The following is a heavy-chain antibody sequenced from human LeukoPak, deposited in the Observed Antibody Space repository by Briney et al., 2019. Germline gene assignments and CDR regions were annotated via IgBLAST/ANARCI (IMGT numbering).Heavy chain of an antibody. CDR3: AFDYYDSSGYYYVPYFQH. J-gene: IGHJ1*01. V-gene: IGHV3-43*02. CDR1: GFTFDDYA. Sequence: GGSLRLSCAASGFTFDDYAMHWVRQAPGKGLEWVSLISGDGGSTYYADSVKGRFTISRDNSKNSLYLQMNSLRTEDTALYYCAFDYYDSSGYYYVPYFQHWGQGTLVTVSP. CDR2: ISGDGGST. D-gene: IGHD3-22*01.